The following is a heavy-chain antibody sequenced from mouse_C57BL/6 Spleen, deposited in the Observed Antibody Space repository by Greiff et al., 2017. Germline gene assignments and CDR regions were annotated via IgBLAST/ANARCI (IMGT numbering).Heavy chain of an antibody. V-gene: IGHV2-4*01. Sequence: QVQLKESGPGLVQPSQSLSITCTVSGFSLTSYGVHWVRQPPGKGLEWLGVIWSGGSTDYNAAFISRLSISKDNSKSQVFFKMNSLQADDTAIYYCAKVEGYDRAWFAYWGQGTLVTVSA. CDR3: AKVEGYDRAWFAY. CDR1: GFSLTSYG. CDR2: IWSGGST. D-gene: IGHD2-2*01. J-gene: IGHJ3*01.